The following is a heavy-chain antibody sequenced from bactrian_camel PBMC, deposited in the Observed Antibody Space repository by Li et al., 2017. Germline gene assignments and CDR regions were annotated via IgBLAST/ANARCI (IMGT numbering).Heavy chain of an antibody. CDR1: GPPYLRPC. CDR2: IDTDGST. J-gene: IGHJ6*01. Sequence: HVQLVESGGGSVQAGGSLRLSCVASGPPYLRPCLGWFRLSPGKEREGVAAIDTDGSTSYVDSVKGRFTISQDNVKNTLYLQMDNLKPEDTAMYYCAAEPAVFGYCGGDYYPSNGFWGQGTQVTVS. D-gene: IGHD2*01. CDR3: AAEPAVFGYCGGDYYPSNGF. V-gene: IGHV3S55*01.